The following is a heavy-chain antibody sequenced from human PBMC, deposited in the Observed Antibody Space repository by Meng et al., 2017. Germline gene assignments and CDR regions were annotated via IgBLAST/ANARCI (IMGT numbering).Heavy chain of an antibody. CDR1: AHTLPSDG. CDR3: ATRGNPYLDC. V-gene: IGHV1-18*01. Sequence: QRQLVQAGAEVKKPGASVKVACNASAHTLPSDGVAGVRQAPGQGLEWMGWINAHNGYTGYAQKFLGRVTLTTDTSTNTGYMELRSLTSDDTAVYYCATRGNPYLDCWGQGTLVTVSS. J-gene: IGHJ4*02. CDR2: INAHNGYT.